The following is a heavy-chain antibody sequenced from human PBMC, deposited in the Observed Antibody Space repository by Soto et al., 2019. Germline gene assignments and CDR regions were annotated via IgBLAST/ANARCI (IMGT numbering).Heavy chain of an antibody. CDR1: GFTFSSYG. V-gene: IGHV3-33*01. CDR3: ARGHLGELSGSDS. Sequence: QVQLVESGGGVVQPGRSLRLSCAASGFTFSSYGMHWVRQAPGKGLEWVAVIWYDGSNKYYADSVKGRFTISRDNSKNTLYLKINSLRPGDRVVFYCARGHLGELSGSDSWGKGPLVTVSS. J-gene: IGHJ4*02. CDR2: IWYDGSNK. D-gene: IGHD3-16*02.